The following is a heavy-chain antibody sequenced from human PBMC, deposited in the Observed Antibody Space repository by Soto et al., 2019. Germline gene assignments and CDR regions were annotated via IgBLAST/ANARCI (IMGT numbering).Heavy chain of an antibody. CDR3: ARGRSWDY. J-gene: IGHJ4*02. CDR2: INHSGST. CDR1: GGSFSGYY. D-gene: IGHD3-16*02. Sequence: QVQLQQWGAGLLKPSETLSLTCAVYGGSFSGYYWSWIRQPPGKGLEWIGEINHSGSTNYNPSRRSRVTISVDTSKNQFSLKLSSVTAADTAVYYCARGRSWDYWGQGTLVTVSS. V-gene: IGHV4-34*01.